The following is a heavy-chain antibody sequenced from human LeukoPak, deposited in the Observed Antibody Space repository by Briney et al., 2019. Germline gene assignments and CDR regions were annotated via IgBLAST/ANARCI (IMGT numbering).Heavy chain of an antibody. CDR1: GFTFSSYA. Sequence: GGSLRLSCAASGFTFSSYAMSWVRQAPRKGLEWVAAISGSGGSTYYADSVKGRFTISRDNSKNTLYLQMNSLRAEDTAVYYSAEDRMSGYSSSWSCDYWGKGTLVTVSS. CDR3: AEDRMSGYSSSWSCDY. J-gene: IGHJ4*02. V-gene: IGHV3-23*01. D-gene: IGHD6-13*01. CDR2: ISGSGGST.